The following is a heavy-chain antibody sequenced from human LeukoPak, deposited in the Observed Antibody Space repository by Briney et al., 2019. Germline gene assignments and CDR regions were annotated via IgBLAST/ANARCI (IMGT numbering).Heavy chain of an antibody. CDR2: IWHDGSHK. V-gene: IGHV3-33*01. Sequence: GRSLRLSCAPAGFSFDTYAMHCVRRAPGQGLEWVALIWHDGSHKFYSNSVRGQFTISRDNSNNAVYLQMNNMRRADTAVYYCAREIFVSGSYPDFWGQGTLVTVSS. J-gene: IGHJ4*02. D-gene: IGHD3-16*02. CDR3: AREIFVSGSYPDF. CDR1: GFSFDTYA.